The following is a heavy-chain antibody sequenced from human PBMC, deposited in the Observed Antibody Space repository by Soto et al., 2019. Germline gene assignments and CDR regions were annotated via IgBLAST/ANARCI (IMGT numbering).Heavy chain of an antibody. CDR2: INHSGST. V-gene: IGHV4-34*01. J-gene: IGHJ5*02. D-gene: IGHD6-13*01. Sequence: PSETLSLTCAVYGGSFSGYYWSWIRQPPGKGLEWIGEINHSGSTNYNPSLKSRVTISVDTSKNQFSLKLSSVTAADTAVYYCARCSSPVRWFDPWGQGTLVTVSS. CDR1: GGSFSGYY. CDR3: ARCSSPVRWFDP.